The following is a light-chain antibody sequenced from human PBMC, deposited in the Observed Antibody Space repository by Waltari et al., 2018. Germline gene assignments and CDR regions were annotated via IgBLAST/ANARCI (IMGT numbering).Light chain of an antibody. V-gene: IGLV2-23*02. J-gene: IGLJ2*01. CDR1: SRDIWTYDL. CDR3: CSYAGRVV. Sequence: QSALTQPASVSGSPGQSIPISCPGTSRDIWTYDLVSWYQQYPGKAPKLMIYEVNKRPSGLSDRFSGSKSGNTASLTISGLQAEDEADYYCCSYAGRVVFGGGTKLTVL. CDR2: EVN.